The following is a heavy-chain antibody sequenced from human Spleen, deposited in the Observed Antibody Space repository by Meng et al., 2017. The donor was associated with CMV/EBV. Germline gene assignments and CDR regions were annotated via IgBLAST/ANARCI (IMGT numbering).Heavy chain of an antibody. J-gene: IGHJ5*02. CDR3: ARTNYGDYNWFDP. D-gene: IGHD4-17*01. CDR2: IHTSGTT. CDR1: GGQIDIYY. V-gene: IGHV4-4*07. Sequence: VHLEGSGPGLVKPSETRSLTCNGSGGQIDIYYWNWIRQSAGKGLEWIGRIHTSGTTNYNPSLKSRVSMSIETSKRQFSLRLSSVTAADTAVYYCARTNYGDYNWFDPWGQGTLVTVSS.